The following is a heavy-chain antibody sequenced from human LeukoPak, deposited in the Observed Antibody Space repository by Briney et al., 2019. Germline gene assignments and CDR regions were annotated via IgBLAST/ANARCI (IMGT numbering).Heavy chain of an antibody. J-gene: IGHJ6*03. CDR2: FDPEDGET. CDR1: GYTLTELS. V-gene: IGHV1-24*01. D-gene: IGHD6-19*01. Sequence: ASVKVSCKVSGYTLTELSMHWVRQAPGKGLEWMGGFDPEDGETIYAQKFQGRVTMTEDTSTDTAYMELRSLRSDDTAVYYCARAPFSSGWYLPWGYMDVWGKGTTVTISS. CDR3: ARAPFSSGWYLPWGYMDV.